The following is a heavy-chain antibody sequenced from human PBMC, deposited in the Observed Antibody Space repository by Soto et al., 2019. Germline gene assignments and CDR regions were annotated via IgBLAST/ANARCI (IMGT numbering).Heavy chain of an antibody. CDR1: GGSLSSRSNY. Sequence: QLQLQESGPGLVKPSETLSLTCTVSGGSLSSRSNYWGWVRRPPGKGLEWIGSVYYTGGTYYNPTLKSRFAISIDMSKNQFSLELSFVAAADTAVYYCAREGPPIRAHNPPEFCHQWGQGTLVTVSS. J-gene: IGHJ1*01. CDR3: AREGPPIRAHNPPEFCHQ. V-gene: IGHV4-39*02. D-gene: IGHD1-26*01. CDR2: VYYTGGT.